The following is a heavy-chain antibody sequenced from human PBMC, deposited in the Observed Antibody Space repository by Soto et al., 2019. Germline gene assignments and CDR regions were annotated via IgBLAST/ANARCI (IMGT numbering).Heavy chain of an antibody. CDR2: ISPYNGNT. V-gene: IGHV1-18*04. Sequence: QIQLVQSAAEVKKPGASVKVSCKTSGYTFVSYGISWVRQAPGQGLEWMGWISPYNGNTNFAQRFRGRVTLTTDTSTDIVYMDLGSLKSDDTAVYYCARDQYFFDSSGDYDHWGQGTLSTVSS. CDR1: GYTFVSYG. J-gene: IGHJ5*02. D-gene: IGHD3-22*01. CDR3: ARDQYFFDSSGDYDH.